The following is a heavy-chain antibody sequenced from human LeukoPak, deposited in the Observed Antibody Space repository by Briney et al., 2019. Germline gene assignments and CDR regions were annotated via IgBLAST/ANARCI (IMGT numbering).Heavy chain of an antibody. CDR1: GFTFSSYG. V-gene: IGHV3-30*02. CDR3: AADIVVVVATPSGNVP. CDR2: IRYDGSNK. D-gene: IGHD2-15*01. J-gene: IGHJ5*02. Sequence: GGSLRLSCAASGFTFSSYGMHWVRQAPGKGLERVAFIRYDGSNKYYADSVEGRFTISRDNSKNTLYLQMNSLRAEDTAVYYCAADIVVVVATPSGNVPWGQGTLVTVSS.